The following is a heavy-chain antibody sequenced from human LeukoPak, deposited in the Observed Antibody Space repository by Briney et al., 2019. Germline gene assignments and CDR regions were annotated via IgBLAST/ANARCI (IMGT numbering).Heavy chain of an antibody. V-gene: IGHV3-30*04. J-gene: IGHJ4*02. CDR3: ASIFLVPPHLDY. Sequence: GVLRLSCAASGFTFSSYAMHWVRRAPGKGLEWVAVISYDGSNKYYADSVKGRFTISRDNSKNTLYLQMNSLRAEDTAVYYCASIFLVPPHLDYWGQGTLVTVSS. D-gene: IGHD3-3*01. CDR2: ISYDGSNK. CDR1: GFTFSSYA.